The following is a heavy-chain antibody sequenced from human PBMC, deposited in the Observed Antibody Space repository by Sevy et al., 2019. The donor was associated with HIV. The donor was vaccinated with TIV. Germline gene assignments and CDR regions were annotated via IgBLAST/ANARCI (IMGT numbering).Heavy chain of an antibody. CDR3: ASGTGV. CDR2: IIPSGGST. Sequence: ASVKVSCKTSGYTFTTFYVHWVRQAPGQGLEWKGIIIPSGGSTTYAQKFQGRVTMTRDTSTSTVYMELRSLRSEDTAVYYCASGTGVWCQGTPVTVSS. V-gene: IGHV1-46*01. J-gene: IGHJ4*02. D-gene: IGHD1-26*01. CDR1: GYTFTTFY.